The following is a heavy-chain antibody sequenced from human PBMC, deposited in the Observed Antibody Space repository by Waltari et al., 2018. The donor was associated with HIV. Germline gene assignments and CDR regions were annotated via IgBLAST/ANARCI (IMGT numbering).Heavy chain of an antibody. V-gene: IGHV3-48*01. CDR1: GFIFRTYS. J-gene: IGHJ4*02. D-gene: IGHD2-2*01. CDR2: ISSSSTTI. CDR3: ARDYCSSTSCTVDY. Sequence: EVQLVESGGGLVQPGGSLRLSCAASGFIFRTYSMKWVRQAPGKGLEWVSHISSSSTTIYYADSVKGRFTISRDNAKNSLYLQMNSLRAEDTAVYYCARDYCSSTSCTVDYWGQGTLVTVSS.